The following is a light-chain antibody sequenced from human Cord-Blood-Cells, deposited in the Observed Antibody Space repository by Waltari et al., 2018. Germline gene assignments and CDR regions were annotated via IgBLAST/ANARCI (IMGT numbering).Light chain of an antibody. CDR3: QQYYSTPT. Sequence: DIVMTQSPDSLAVSLGERATINCKSSQSVLYSSNNKNYLAWYQQKPGQPPKLLIYWASTRESGVPDRVSGSGSGTDFTLTISRLQAEDVAVYYCQQYYSTPTFGQGTKVEIK. CDR1: QSVLYSSNNKNY. J-gene: IGKJ1*01. CDR2: WAS. V-gene: IGKV4-1*01.